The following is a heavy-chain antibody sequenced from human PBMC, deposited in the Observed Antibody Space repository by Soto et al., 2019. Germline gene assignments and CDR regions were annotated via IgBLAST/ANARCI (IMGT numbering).Heavy chain of an antibody. J-gene: IGHJ6*02. V-gene: IGHV4-31*03. CDR3: ARVEDGYNSGPTYWGMDV. D-gene: IGHD5-12*01. Sequence: SETLSLTCTVSGGSISSGGYYWSWIRQHPGKGLEWIGYIYYSGSTYYNPSLKSRVTISVDTSKNQFSLKLSSVTAADTAVYYCARVEDGYNSGPTYWGMDVWGQGTTVTVSS. CDR1: GGSISSGGYY. CDR2: IYYSGST.